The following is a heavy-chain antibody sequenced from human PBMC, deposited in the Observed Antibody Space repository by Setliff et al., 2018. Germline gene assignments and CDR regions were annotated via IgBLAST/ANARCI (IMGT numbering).Heavy chain of an antibody. CDR3: VRDLHWGFDY. CDR2: ISGSGGST. CDR1: GFTFSSYA. Sequence: GGSLRLSCAASGFTFSSYAMSWVRQAPGKGLEWVSAISGSGGSTYYADSVKGRFTISRDNVKNSLYLQMNSLRVEDTALYYCVRDLHWGFDYWGLGTLVTVSS. V-gene: IGHV3-23*01. J-gene: IGHJ4*02. D-gene: IGHD7-27*01.